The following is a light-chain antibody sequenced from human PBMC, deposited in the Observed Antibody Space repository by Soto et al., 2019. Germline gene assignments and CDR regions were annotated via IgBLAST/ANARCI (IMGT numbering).Light chain of an antibody. CDR3: QAWDSSTASGV. J-gene: IGLJ2*01. CDR1: KLGDKY. CDR2: QDS. V-gene: IGLV3-1*01. Sequence: SSELTQPPSVSVSPGQTASITCSGDKLGDKYACWYQQKPGQSPVLVIYQDSKRPSGIPERFSGSNSGNTATLTISGTQAMDEADYYCQAWDSSTASGVFGGGTKLTVL.